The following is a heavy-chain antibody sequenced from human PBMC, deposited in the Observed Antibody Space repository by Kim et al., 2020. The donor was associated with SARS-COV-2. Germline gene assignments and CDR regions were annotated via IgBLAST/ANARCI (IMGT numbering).Heavy chain of an antibody. D-gene: IGHD6-19*01. CDR3: AKDSYSSGSKFDY. Sequence: YADSVKGRFTISRDNAKNSLYLQMNSLRAEDTALYYCAKDSYSSGSKFDYWGQGTLVTVSS. V-gene: IGHV3-9*01. J-gene: IGHJ4*02.